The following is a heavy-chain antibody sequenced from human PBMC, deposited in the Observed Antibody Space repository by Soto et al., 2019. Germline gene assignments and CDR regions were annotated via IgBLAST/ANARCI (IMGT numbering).Heavy chain of an antibody. J-gene: IGHJ4*02. CDR1: VYPITKYY. Sequence: QVVLQESGPGLVKASETLSLTCTVSVYPITKYYWTWIRQSPGKGLEWIGNVYYSGGTKYNPSLRGRVTTSLDTSKSQFSLKLSSVTVADTAMYYCARDPWGKEFDFWDQGTLITVSS. D-gene: IGHD3-16*01. CDR2: VYYSGGT. V-gene: IGHV4-59*01. CDR3: ARDPWGKEFDF.